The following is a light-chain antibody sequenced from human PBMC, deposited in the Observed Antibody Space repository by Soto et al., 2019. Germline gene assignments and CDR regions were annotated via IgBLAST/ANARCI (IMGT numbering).Light chain of an antibody. CDR1: QSIGTN. J-gene: IGKJ5*01. Sequence: DIQMTQSPSSLSASVGDRVTITCRASQSIGTNLNWYQQKPGKAPKLMIYAASSLQSGVPSRFSGSGSGTDFTLTISSLQPEDFATYYCQQSYSVITFGQGTRLEIK. CDR3: QQSYSVIT. V-gene: IGKV1-39*01. CDR2: AAS.